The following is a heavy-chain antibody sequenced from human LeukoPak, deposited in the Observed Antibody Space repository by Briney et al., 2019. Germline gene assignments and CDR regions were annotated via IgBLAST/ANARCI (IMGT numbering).Heavy chain of an antibody. Sequence: GGSLRLSCAASGFTFTTYWMHWVRQAPGKGLVWVSRINGDGSSSNYADSVKGRFTISRDNARNTLYPQMNSLRAEDTALYYCARTSPTSHFDFWGQGTLVTVSS. CDR3: ARTSPTSHFDF. CDR1: GFTFTTYW. CDR2: INGDGSSS. V-gene: IGHV3-74*01. D-gene: IGHD3-16*01. J-gene: IGHJ4*02.